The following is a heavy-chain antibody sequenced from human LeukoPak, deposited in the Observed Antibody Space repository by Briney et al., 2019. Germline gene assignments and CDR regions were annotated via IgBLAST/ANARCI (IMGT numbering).Heavy chain of an antibody. V-gene: IGHV1-69*13. CDR3: AIGRYHSTDYGGFLDAFDI. D-gene: IGHD4-23*01. CDR1: GGTFSSYA. CDR2: IIPIFGTA. J-gene: IGHJ3*02. Sequence: ASVKVSYKASGGTFSSYAISWVRQAPGQGLEWMGGIIPIFGTANYAQKFQGRVTITADESTSTAYMELSSLRSEDTAVYYCAIGRYHSTDYGGFLDAFDIWGQGTMATVSS.